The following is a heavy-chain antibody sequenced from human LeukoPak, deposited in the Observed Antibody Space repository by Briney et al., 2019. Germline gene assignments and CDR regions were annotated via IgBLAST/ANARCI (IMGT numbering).Heavy chain of an antibody. D-gene: IGHD4-17*01. V-gene: IGHV3-21*01. CDR3: ARDHYGDPVYYYGMDV. CDR2: ISSSSSYI. Sequence: PGGSLRLSRAASGFTFSSYSMNWVRQAPGKWLEWVSSISSSSSYIYYADSVKGRFTISRDNAKNSLYLQMNSLRAEDTAVYYCARDHYGDPVYYYGMDVWGQGTTVTVSS. J-gene: IGHJ6*02. CDR1: GFTFSSYS.